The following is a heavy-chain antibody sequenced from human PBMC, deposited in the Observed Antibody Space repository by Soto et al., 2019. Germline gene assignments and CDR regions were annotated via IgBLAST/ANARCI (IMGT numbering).Heavy chain of an antibody. CDR3: AKVVVAATRHTDFDS. CDR1: GGSINSNNYY. D-gene: IGHD2-15*01. V-gene: IGHV4-39*02. Sequence: QLHLQESGPGLVKPSETLSLTCTVSGGSINSNNYYWAWIRQPPGKGLAWLASIYYDGSTYYNSFLKRRVSISVDTSKNHFSLKLSSATAADTAVYYCAKVVVAATRHTDFDSWGQGTLVTVSS. J-gene: IGHJ4*02. CDR2: IYYDGST.